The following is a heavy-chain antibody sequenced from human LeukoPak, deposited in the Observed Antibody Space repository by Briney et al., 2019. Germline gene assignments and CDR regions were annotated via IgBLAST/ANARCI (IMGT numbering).Heavy chain of an antibody. J-gene: IGHJ3*02. CDR3: ARHRPRGDGYNAAFDI. CDR2: IGGSGGDT. V-gene: IGHV3-23*01. CDR1: GFTFSSSA. Sequence: GGSLRLSCVASGFTFSSSAMNWVRQAPGEGLQWVSAIGGSGGDTYYADSVKGRFTISRDNSKNTLYLQMNSLKASDTAMYYCARHRPRGDGYNAAFDIWGQGTMVTVSS. D-gene: IGHD5-24*01.